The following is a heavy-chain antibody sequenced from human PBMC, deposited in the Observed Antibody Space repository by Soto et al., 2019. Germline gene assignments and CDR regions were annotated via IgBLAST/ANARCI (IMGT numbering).Heavy chain of an antibody. CDR1: GGSVSSGSYY. J-gene: IGHJ4*02. V-gene: IGHV4-61*01. CDR2: VYHSGGT. D-gene: IGHD1-26*01. CDR3: AREYLSASPVPFFDF. Sequence: SETLSLTCTVSGGSVSSGSYYWSWIRQPPGKGLEWIGYVYHSGGTKYNPSLKSRVTISEDTSKNQFSLKLSSVTAADTAVYYCAREYLSASPVPFFDFWGQGSLVTVSS.